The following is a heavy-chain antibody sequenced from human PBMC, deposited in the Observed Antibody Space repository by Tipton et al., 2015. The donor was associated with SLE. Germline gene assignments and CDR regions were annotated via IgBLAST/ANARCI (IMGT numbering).Heavy chain of an antibody. CDR2: ISWNSGSI. CDR3: SNGGSYYGSGSNAFDI. CDR1: GFTFDDYA. Sequence: SLRLSCAASGFTFDDYAMHWVRQAPGKGLEWVSGISWNSGSIGYADSVKGRFTISRDNAKNSLYLQMNSLRAEDTALYYCSNGGSYYGSGSNAFDIWGQGTMVTVSS. J-gene: IGHJ3*02. V-gene: IGHV3-9*01. D-gene: IGHD3-10*01.